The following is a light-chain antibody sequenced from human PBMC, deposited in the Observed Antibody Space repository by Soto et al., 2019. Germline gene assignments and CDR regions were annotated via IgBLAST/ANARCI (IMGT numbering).Light chain of an antibody. CDR2: EVT. V-gene: IGLV2-14*01. J-gene: IGLJ1*01. CDR3: VSYTTRASYV. Sequence: QSVLTQPASVSGSPGQSITISCTGTSSDVGGYNYVSWYQQYPGKAPKLMIYEVTHRPSGVSNRFSGSKSGNTASLTISGLQAEDEADYYCVSYTTRASYVFGTGTKLAVL. CDR1: SSDVGGYNY.